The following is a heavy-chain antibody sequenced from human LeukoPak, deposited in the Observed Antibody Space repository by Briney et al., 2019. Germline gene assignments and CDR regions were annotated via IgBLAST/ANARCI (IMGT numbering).Heavy chain of an antibody. CDR3: AKRRGLELTYYYYMDV. D-gene: IGHD1-7*01. CDR2: IKQDGNEK. CDR1: GFTFTNYW. J-gene: IGHJ6*03. V-gene: IGHV3-7*03. Sequence: GGSLTLSCAASGFTFTNYWMSWVRQAPGPGLEWVANIKQDGNEKYYVDSVRGRFTITRDNAKNSLYLQMNSLRAEDTAVYYCAKRRGLELTYYYYMDVWGKGTTVTVSS.